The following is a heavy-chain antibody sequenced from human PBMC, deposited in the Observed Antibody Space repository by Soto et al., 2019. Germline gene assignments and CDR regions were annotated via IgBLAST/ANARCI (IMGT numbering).Heavy chain of an antibody. Sequence: SETLSLTCSISGASIRDKYWSWLRQSAEKGLEFIGRTSNGGTTIYNPSLKSRVTMSLDTSKTHFSLKLTSVTAADTAVYYCATKGDYGGWFDPWGQGTLVTVSS. J-gene: IGHJ5*02. CDR3: ATKGDYGGWFDP. CDR2: TSNGGTT. D-gene: IGHD3-10*01. V-gene: IGHV4-4*07. CDR1: GASIRDKY.